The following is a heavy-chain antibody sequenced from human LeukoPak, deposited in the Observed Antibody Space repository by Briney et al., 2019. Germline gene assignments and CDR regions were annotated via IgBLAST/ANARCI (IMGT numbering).Heavy chain of an antibody. Sequence: PSETLSLTCTASDGSINGYYWSWIRQPPGKGLEWIGFISYSGITDYTSSLKSRVTFSLDTANNQISLQLNSVTAADTAVYYCTRGVGIQRWSFFFDYWSQGCLVSVSS. J-gene: IGHJ4*02. CDR2: ISYSGIT. V-gene: IGHV4-59*01. D-gene: IGHD5-18*01. CDR3: TRGVGIQRWSFFFDY. CDR1: DGSINGYY.